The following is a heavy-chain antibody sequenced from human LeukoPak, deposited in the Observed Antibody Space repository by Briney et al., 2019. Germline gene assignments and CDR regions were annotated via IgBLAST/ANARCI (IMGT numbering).Heavy chain of an antibody. J-gene: IGHJ3*02. CDR2: IIPIFGTA. CDR3: ARDGVVRDYDSSGYYDAFDI. D-gene: IGHD3-22*01. Sequence: SVKVSCKASGGTFSSYAISWVRQAPGQGLEWMGGIIPIFGTANYAQKFQGRVTITTDESTSTAYVELSSLRSEDTAVYYCARDGVVRDYDSSGYYDAFDIWGQGTMVTVSS. V-gene: IGHV1-69*05. CDR1: GGTFSSYA.